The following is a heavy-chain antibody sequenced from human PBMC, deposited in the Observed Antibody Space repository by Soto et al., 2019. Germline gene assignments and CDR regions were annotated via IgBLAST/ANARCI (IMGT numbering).Heavy chain of an antibody. CDR1: GYTFTSYA. CDR2: INAGNGNT. J-gene: IGHJ6*02. Sequence: ASVKVSCKASGYTFTSYAMHWVRQAPGQRLEWMGWINAGNGNTKYSQKFQGRVTITRDTSASTAYMELSSLRSEDTAVYYCARSKYQLLYAFGLAYYYGMGVWGQGTTVTVSS. V-gene: IGHV1-3*01. D-gene: IGHD2-2*02. CDR3: ARSKYQLLYAFGLAYYYGMGV.